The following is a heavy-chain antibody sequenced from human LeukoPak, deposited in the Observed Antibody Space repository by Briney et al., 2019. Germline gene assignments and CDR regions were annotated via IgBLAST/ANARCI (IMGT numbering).Heavy chain of an antibody. V-gene: IGHV3-21*01. Sequence: PGGSLRLSCAASGFTFSSYSMNWVRQAPGKGLEWVSSISSSSSYIYYADSVKGRFTISRDNAKNSLYLQMNSLRAEDTAVYYCARSLDTAMVHFDYWGQGTLVTVSS. J-gene: IGHJ4*02. CDR3: ARSLDTAMVHFDY. CDR1: GFTFSSYS. CDR2: ISSSSSYI. D-gene: IGHD5-18*01.